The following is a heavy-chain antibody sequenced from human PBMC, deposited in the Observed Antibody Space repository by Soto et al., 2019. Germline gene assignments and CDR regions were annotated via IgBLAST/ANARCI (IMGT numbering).Heavy chain of an antibody. CDR3: ARGVVVVAASQLGWFDP. CDR1: GGTFSSYA. J-gene: IGHJ5*02. CDR2: IIPMVGTT. D-gene: IGHD2-15*01. V-gene: IGHV1-69*01. Sequence: VQLVQSGAEVRKPGSSVTVSCKASGGTFSSYAINWVRQAPGQGLEWMGGIIPMVGTTKYAQRFQGRLTVSADDSTSTAYVELSSLRSEDTALYYWARGVVVVAASQLGWFDPWGQGTLVTVSS.